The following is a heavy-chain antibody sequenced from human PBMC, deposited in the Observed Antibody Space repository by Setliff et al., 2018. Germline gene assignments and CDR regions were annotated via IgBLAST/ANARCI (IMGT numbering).Heavy chain of an antibody. CDR3: ARGAAAGYYFDY. Sequence: ASVKVSCKASGYTFTSYGISWVRQAPGQGLEWMGWISTYNGNTNYAQKLQGRVTMTTDTSTSTAYMGLRSLRSDDTAVYYCARGAAAGYYFDYWGQGTLVTVSS. D-gene: IGHD6-13*01. V-gene: IGHV1-18*01. J-gene: IGHJ4*02. CDR2: ISTYNGNT. CDR1: GYTFTSYG.